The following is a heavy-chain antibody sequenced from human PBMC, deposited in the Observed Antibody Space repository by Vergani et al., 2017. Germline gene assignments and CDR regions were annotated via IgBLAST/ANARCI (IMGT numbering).Heavy chain of an antibody. Sequence: VQLVESGGGVVQPGRSLRLSCAASGFRFSSYGMNWVRLAPGKGLQWVSAISGSGGNTFYTDSVKGRFTISRDNSKDTLYLQMNSLRVEDTAIYYCARLSYDTTPYLQGGYDCWGQGTLVSVSS. J-gene: IGHJ4*02. D-gene: IGHD3-22*01. V-gene: IGHV3-23*04. CDR2: ISGSGGNT. CDR1: GFRFSSYG. CDR3: ARLSYDTTPYLQGGYDC.